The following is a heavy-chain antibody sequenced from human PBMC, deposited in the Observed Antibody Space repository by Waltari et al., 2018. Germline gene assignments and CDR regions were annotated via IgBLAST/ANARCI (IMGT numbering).Heavy chain of an antibody. Sequence: QVQLQESGPGLVKASQTLSLTCTVSGGSISSDNYWTWIRQRPGKGLGWMGYIHYSGSTNYNPSLKRRLPRARGTSTNQVSLNLNSVTAADTAVYYCARGRDYVWNLLWGQGTLVTVSS. CDR2: IHYSGST. J-gene: IGHJ4*02. V-gene: IGHV4-30-4*01. D-gene: IGHD3-16*01. CDR1: GGSISSDNY. CDR3: ARGRDYVWNLL.